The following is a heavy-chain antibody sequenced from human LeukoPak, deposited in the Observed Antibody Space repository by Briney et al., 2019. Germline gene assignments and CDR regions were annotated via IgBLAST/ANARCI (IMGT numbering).Heavy chain of an antibody. J-gene: IGHJ4*02. CDR2: IIPIFGTA. CDR1: GGTFSSYA. D-gene: IGHD3-10*01. Sequence: SVRVSCKASGGTFSSYAIRWVRQAPGQGLEWMGGIIPIFGTANYAQKFQGRVTITTDESTSTAYMELSSLRSEDTAVYYCARENYGSGSYYNDYWGQGTLVTVSS. CDR3: ARENYGSGSYYNDY. V-gene: IGHV1-69*05.